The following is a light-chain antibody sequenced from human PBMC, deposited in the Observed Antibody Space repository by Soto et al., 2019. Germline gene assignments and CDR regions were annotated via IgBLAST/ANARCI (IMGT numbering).Light chain of an antibody. J-gene: IGLJ2*01. CDR2: YDG. CDR1: NIARKS. Sequence: SYELTQPPSVSVAPGETARISCGGDNIARKSVHWYQQRSGQAPVLVIYYDGDRPSGTPERFSGSNSENTATLTISRVEAGDEADYYCQVWHSGSSENSVFGGGTKLTVL. V-gene: IGLV3-21*04. CDR3: QVWHSGSSENSV.